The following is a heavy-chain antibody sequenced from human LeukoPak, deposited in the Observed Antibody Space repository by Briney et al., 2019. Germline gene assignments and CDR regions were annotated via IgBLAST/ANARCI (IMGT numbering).Heavy chain of an antibody. CDR2: INHSGST. Sequence: SETLSLTCAVYGGSFSGYYWSWIRQPPGKGLEWIGEINHSGSTNYNPSLKSRVTISVDTSKNQFSLKLSSVTAADTAVYYCARENYRNNYDNSGRRGGFDPWGQGTLVTVSS. J-gene: IGHJ5*02. CDR3: ARENYRNNYDNSGRRGGFDP. D-gene: IGHD3-22*01. CDR1: GGSFSGYY. V-gene: IGHV4-34*01.